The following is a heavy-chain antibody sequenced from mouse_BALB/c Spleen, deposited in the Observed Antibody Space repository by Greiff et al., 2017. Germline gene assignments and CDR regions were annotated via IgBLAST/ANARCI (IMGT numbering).Heavy chain of an antibody. CDR2: IDPANGNT. CDR3: ARSDRAMDY. Sequence: EVQRVESGAELVQPGASVKLSCTASGFNIKDTYMHWVKQRPEQGLEWIGRIDPANGNTKYDPKFQGKATITADTSSNTAYLQLSSLTSEDTAVYYCARSDRAMDYWGQGTSVTVSS. J-gene: IGHJ4*01. V-gene: IGHV14-3*02. CDR1: GFNIKDTY.